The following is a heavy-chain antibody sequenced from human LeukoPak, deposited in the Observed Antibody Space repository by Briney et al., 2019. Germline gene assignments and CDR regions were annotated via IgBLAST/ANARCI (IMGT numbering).Heavy chain of an antibody. J-gene: IGHJ3*02. CDR1: GYFITNSNFY. CDR3: ARLTYYYDRSGYYTRGAFDI. D-gene: IGHD3-22*01. CDR2: VYYNGRS. V-gene: IGHV4-39*01. Sequence: SETLSLTCTVSGYFITNSNFYWARIRHPTGKGLESIGSVYYNGRSYNNPSLRSRVTTSVDTSKNQFSLRLSSVTAADTAIYCCARLTYYYDRSGYYTRGAFDIWGQGKSVTASS.